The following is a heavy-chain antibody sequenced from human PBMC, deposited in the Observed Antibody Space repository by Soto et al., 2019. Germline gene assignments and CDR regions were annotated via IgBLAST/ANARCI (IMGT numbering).Heavy chain of an antibody. CDR3: ARDADTGSYFDY. J-gene: IGHJ4*02. V-gene: IGHV1-3*01. D-gene: IGHD1-26*01. CDR2: INAGNGNT. CDR1: GYTFTSYA. Sequence: QVQLVQSGAEVKKPGASVKVSCKASGYTFTSYAMHWVRQAPGQRPEWMGWINAGNGNTKYSQKFQGRVTITRYTAASTGYMELRSVRSEDPAVYYCARDADTGSYFDYWGQGTLVTVSA.